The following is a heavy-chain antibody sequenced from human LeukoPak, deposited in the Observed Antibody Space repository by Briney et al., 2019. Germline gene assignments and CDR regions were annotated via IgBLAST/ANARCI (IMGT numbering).Heavy chain of an antibody. D-gene: IGHD5-12*01. CDR2: INHSGST. CDR3: ARFQQWLRPPVGFDI. Sequence: SETLSLTCAVYGGSFSGYYWSWIRQPPGKGLEWIGEINHSGSTNYNPSLKSRVTISVDTSKNQFSLKLRSVTAADTAMYYCARFQQWLRPPVGFDIWGQGTMVTVS. CDR1: GGSFSGYY. V-gene: IGHV4-34*01. J-gene: IGHJ3*02.